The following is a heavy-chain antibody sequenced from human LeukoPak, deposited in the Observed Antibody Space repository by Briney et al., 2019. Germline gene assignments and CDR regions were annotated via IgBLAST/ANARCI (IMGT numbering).Heavy chain of an antibody. D-gene: IGHD3-3*01. CDR1: GYTFTSYD. CDR2: MNPNSGNT. Sequence: WASVKVSCKASGYTFTSYDINWVRQATGQGLEWMGWMNPNSGNTGYAQKFQGRVTITRNTSISTAYMELSSLRSEDTAVYYCARGDSVVDFWSGSQYYFDYWGQGTLVTVSS. CDR3: ARGDSVVDFWSGSQYYFDY. V-gene: IGHV1-8*03. J-gene: IGHJ4*02.